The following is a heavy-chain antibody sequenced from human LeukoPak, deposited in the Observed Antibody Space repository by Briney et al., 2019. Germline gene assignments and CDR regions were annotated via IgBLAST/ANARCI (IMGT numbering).Heavy chain of an antibody. CDR3: AKDASGYYYTSGLVDF. CDR1: GFTFSSYW. J-gene: IGHJ4*02. D-gene: IGHD3-22*01. V-gene: IGHV3-7*01. CDR2: IKQDGSEK. Sequence: GGSLRLSCAASGFTFSSYWMSWVHQAPGKGLEWVANIKQDGSEKYYVDSVKGRFTISRDNAKSSLYLQMHSLRADDTAVYYCAKDASGYYYTSGLVDFWGRGTLLIVSS.